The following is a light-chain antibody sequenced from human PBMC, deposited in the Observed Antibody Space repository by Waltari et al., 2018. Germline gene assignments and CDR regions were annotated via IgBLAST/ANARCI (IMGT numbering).Light chain of an antibody. J-gene: IGLJ3*02. CDR1: SSNIGSNY. V-gene: IGLV1-47*01. CDR2: RSH. Sequence: QSVLAQPPSASETPGQRVTISCSGSSSNIGSNYIYWYQQLPGTAPKLLIYRSHERPSGVPERFSGAKSGTSASRAISGLRSEDEADYYCATWDDSLTAWVFGGGTKVTVV. CDR3: ATWDDSLTAWV.